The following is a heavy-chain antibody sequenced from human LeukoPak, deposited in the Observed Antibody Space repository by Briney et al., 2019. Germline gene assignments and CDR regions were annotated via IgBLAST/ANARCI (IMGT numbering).Heavy chain of an antibody. CDR2: INHSGST. CDR3: ARGLRDSGYAYAFDI. Sequence: SETLTLTCAVYGGSFSGYYWSWIRQPPGKGLEWIGEINHSGSTNYNPSLKSRVTISVDTSKNQFSLKLSSVTAADTAVYYCARGLRDSGYAYAFDIWGQGTMVTVSS. J-gene: IGHJ3*02. V-gene: IGHV4-34*01. CDR1: GGSFSGYY. D-gene: IGHD5-12*01.